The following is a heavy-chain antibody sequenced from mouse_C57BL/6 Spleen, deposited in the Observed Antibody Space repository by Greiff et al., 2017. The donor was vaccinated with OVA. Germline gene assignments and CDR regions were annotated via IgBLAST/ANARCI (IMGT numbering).Heavy chain of an antibody. CDR1: GYSITSGYD. CDR3: ARGNYGGYGMDY. V-gene: IGHV3-1*01. J-gene: IGHJ4*01. D-gene: IGHD2-1*01. CDR2: ISYSGST. Sequence: DVQLVESGPGMVKPSQSLSLTCTVTGYSITSGYDWHWIRHFPGNKLEWMGYISYSGSTNYNPSLKSRISITHDTSKNHFFLKLNSVTTEDTATYDCARGNYGGYGMDYWGQGTSVTVSS.